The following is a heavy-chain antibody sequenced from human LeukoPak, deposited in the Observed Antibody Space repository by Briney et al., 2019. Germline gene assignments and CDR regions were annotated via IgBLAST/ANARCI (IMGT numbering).Heavy chain of an antibody. CDR3: AKQLDSGNFYPTGDDY. D-gene: IGHD3-10*01. Sequence: GGSLRLSCAASGFTLSSYATSWVRQAPGKGLEWVSAISASGADTYYADSVKGRFTISRDTSKNTVYPQMNSLRAEDTAVYYCAKQLDSGNFYPTGDDYWGQGTLVTVSS. CDR1: GFTLSSYA. CDR2: ISASGADT. J-gene: IGHJ4*02. V-gene: IGHV3-23*01.